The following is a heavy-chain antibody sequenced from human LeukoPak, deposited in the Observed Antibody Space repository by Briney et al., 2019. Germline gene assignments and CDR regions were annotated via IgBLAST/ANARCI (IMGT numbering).Heavy chain of an antibody. J-gene: IGHJ4*02. CDR2: FDPEDGET. CDR1: GYTLTELS. D-gene: IGHD3-22*01. Sequence: ASVKVSCKVSGYTLTELSMHWVRQAPGKRLEWMGGFDPEDGETIYAQKFQGRVTMTEDTSTDTAYMELGSLRSEDTAVYYCATGPMILYYFDYWGQGTLVTVSS. V-gene: IGHV1-24*01. CDR3: ATGPMILYYFDY.